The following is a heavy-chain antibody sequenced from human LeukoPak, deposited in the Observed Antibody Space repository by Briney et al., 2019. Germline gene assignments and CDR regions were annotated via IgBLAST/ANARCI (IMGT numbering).Heavy chain of an antibody. J-gene: IGHJ5*02. CDR2: ISAFNGNT. V-gene: IGHV1-18*01. CDR1: GYTFTSYG. CDR3: EGDSRSWVPQGGWFDP. Sequence: ASVKVSCKASGYTFTSYGISWVRQAPGQGLEGMGWISAFNGNTNYAQKLQGRVTMTTDTSTSTAYMDLRTLRSGDTAVYYCEGDSRSWVPQGGWFDPWGQGSLVTVSS. D-gene: IGHD6-13*01.